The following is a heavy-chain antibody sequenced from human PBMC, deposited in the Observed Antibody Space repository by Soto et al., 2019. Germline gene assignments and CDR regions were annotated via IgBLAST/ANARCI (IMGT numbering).Heavy chain of an antibody. D-gene: IGHD3-16*01. J-gene: IGHJ6*03. V-gene: IGHV1-2*04. CDR2: INPNSGGT. CDR1: GYTFTGYY. CDR3: ARDLREGEIRAERLYYYYYMDV. Sequence: ASVKVSCKASGYTFTGYYMHWVRQAPGQGLEWMGWINPNSGGTNYAQKFQGWVTMTRDTSISTAYMELSRLRSDDTAVYYCARDLREGEIRAERLYYYYYMDVWGKGTTVTVSS.